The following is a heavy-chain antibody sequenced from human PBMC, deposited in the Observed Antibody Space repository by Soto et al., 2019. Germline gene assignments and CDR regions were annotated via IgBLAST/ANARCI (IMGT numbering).Heavy chain of an antibody. V-gene: IGHV1-2*02. CDR3: VRDLAALYDSSGYYLDY. D-gene: IGHD3-22*01. J-gene: IGHJ4*02. Sequence: XSGKVCCKTSGYPFTDHYMHWVRQAPGQGLEWMGCLDPNSGATNYAQRFQGRVTMTSDTSISTAYMELSRLTSDDTAIYYCVRDLAALYDSSGYYLDYWGQGSLVTVSS. CDR2: LDPNSGAT. CDR1: GYPFTDHY.